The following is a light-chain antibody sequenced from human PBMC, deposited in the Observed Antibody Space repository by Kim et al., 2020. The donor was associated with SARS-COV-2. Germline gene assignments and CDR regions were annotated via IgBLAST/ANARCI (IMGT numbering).Light chain of an antibody. CDR1: QSVLYSSNNKNY. V-gene: IGKV4-1*01. CDR3: QQYYSVPRT. CDR2: WAS. J-gene: IGKJ1*01. Sequence: ATINCKSSQSVLYSSNNKNYLAWYQQKPGQPPKLLIYWASTRESGVPDRISGSGSGTDFTLTISSLQAEDVAVYYCQQYYSVPRTFGQGTKVDIK.